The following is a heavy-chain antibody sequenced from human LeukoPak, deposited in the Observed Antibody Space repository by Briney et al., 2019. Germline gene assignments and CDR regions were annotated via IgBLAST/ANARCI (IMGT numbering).Heavy chain of an antibody. CDR1: GFTFSIYW. CDR2: IKQDGSEK. D-gene: IGHD6-19*01. CDR3: ARDGRGISVAGSPYGMDV. V-gene: IGHV3-7*01. J-gene: IGHJ6*02. Sequence: GGSLRLSCAASGFTFSIYWMSWVRQAPGKGLEWVANIKQDGSEKYYVDSVKGRFTISRDNAKNSLYLQMNRLRAEDTAVYYCARDGRGISVAGSPYGMDVWGQGTKVTVSS.